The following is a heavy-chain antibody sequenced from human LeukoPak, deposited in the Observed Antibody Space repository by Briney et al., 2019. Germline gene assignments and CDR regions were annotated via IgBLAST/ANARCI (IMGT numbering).Heavy chain of an antibody. Sequence: GGSLRLSCAASGFTFSSYSMNWVRQAPGKGLEWVSSISSSSSHIYYADSVKGRFTISRDNAKNSLYLQMNSLRAEDTAVYYCARELYSSGYYPHYWGQGTLVTVSS. D-gene: IGHD3-22*01. CDR1: GFTFSSYS. CDR3: ARELYSSGYYPHY. CDR2: ISSSSSHI. J-gene: IGHJ4*02. V-gene: IGHV3-21*01.